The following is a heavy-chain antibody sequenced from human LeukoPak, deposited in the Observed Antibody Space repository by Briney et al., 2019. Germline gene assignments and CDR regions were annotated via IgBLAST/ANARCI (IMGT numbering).Heavy chain of an antibody. CDR2: IYYSGST. D-gene: IGHD5-24*01. CDR3: ARAVEGRVDY. CDR1: GGSISSGGYY. V-gene: IGHV4-31*03. Sequence: SQTLSLTCTVSGGSISSGGYYWSWIPQHPGKGLEWIGYIYYSGSTYYNPSLKSRVTISVDTSKNQFSLKLSSVTAADTAVYYCARAVEGRVDYWGQGTLVTVSS. J-gene: IGHJ4*02.